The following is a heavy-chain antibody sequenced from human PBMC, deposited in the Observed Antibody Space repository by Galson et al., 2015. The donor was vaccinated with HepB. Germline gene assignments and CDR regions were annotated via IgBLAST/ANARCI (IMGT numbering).Heavy chain of an antibody. Sequence: ETLSLTCTVSGGSISSYYWSWIRQPPGKGLEWIGYIYYSGSTNYNPSLKSRVTISVDTSKNQFSLKLSSVTAADTAVYYCARSTMMGAFDIWGQGTMVTVSS. D-gene: IGHD3-22*01. CDR2: IYYSGST. CDR1: GGSISSYY. CDR3: ARSTMMGAFDI. V-gene: IGHV4-59*08. J-gene: IGHJ3*02.